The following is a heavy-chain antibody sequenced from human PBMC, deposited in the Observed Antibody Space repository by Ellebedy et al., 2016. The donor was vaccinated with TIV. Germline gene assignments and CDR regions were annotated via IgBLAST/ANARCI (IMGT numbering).Heavy chain of an antibody. V-gene: IGHV4-61*03. J-gene: IGHJ3*02. CDR3: TYGINSDAFDI. CDR2: IYSSGST. D-gene: IGHD3-10*01. CDR1: GDSVSRRSYY. Sequence: SETLSLXXTVSGDSVSRRSYYWSWIRQSPGKGLEWIGYIYSSGSTKYNPSLKSRLTISADTSKKHFSPRLNSATAADTAVYYCTYGINSDAFDIWGHGTLVTVSS.